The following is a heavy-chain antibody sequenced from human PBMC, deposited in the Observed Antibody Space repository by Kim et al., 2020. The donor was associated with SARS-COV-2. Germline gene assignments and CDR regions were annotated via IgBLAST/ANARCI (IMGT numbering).Heavy chain of an antibody. D-gene: IGHD3-3*01. CDR1: GGSFSGYY. CDR3: ARGTILYGGKLGFDP. CDR2: INHSGST. J-gene: IGHJ5*02. Sequence: SETLSLTCAVYGGSFSGYYWSWIRQPPGKGLEWIGEINHSGSTNYNPSLKSRVTISVDTSKNQFSLKLSSVTAADTAVYYCARGTILYGGKLGFDPWGQGTLVTVSS. V-gene: IGHV4-34*01.